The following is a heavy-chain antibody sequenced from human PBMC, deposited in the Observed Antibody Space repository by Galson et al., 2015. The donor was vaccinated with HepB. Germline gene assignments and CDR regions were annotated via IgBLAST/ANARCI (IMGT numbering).Heavy chain of an antibody. D-gene: IGHD3-10*01. Sequence: SLRLSCAASGFTFNSYSMTWVRQAPGKGLEWVSSISSSSTYIYYADSVKGRFTISGDNAKNSLYLQMNSLRVEDTAVYYCARDREVRGVINYFYGMDVWGQGTTVTVSS. J-gene: IGHJ6*02. V-gene: IGHV3-21*01. CDR2: ISSSSTYI. CDR1: GFTFNSYS. CDR3: ARDREVRGVINYFYGMDV.